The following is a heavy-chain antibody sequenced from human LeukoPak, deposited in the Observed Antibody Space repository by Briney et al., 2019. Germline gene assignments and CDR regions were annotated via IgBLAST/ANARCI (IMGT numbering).Heavy chain of an antibody. CDR3: TKDPDSDYGGYVSSSQDDF. V-gene: IGHV3-43*02. CDR1: GFTFDEFA. D-gene: IGHD4-23*01. Sequence: GALRLSCAASGFTFDEFAMHWVRQAPRKGLEWVSLFRAAGGRIFYAASLHVRFTRSRDNSKNSLYLQMNSLRTEDTAFYYCTKDPDSDYGGYVSSSQDDFWGQGTLVTVSS. CDR2: FRAAGGRI. J-gene: IGHJ4*02.